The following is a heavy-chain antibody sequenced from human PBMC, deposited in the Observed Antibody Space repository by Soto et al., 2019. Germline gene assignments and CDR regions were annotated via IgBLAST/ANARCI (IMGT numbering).Heavy chain of an antibody. V-gene: IGHV3-30*19. CDR3: AREGGPWYFDL. Sequence: TGGSLRLSCAASGFTFSSYGMHWVRQAPGKGLEWVAVIWYDGSNKYYADSVKGRFTISRHNSKNTLYLQMNSLRAEDTAVYYCAREGGPWYFDLWGRGTLVTVSS. CDR1: GFTFSSYG. J-gene: IGHJ2*01. CDR2: IWYDGSNK.